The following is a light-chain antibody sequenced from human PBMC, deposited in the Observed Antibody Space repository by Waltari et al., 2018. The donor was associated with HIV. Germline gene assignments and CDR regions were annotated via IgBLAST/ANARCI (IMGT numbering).Light chain of an antibody. J-gene: IGKJ5*01. Sequence: DIQLTQSPSFLSASVGDRVTITCRASQAINIQLAWYQQKPGGSPKLLIYDASTLHSGVPSRFGGSGYGTEFILTISSLQPEDFATYYCQHRSSYPITFGQGTQLEIK. CDR3: QHRSSYPIT. V-gene: IGKV1-9*01. CDR1: QAINIQ. CDR2: DAS.